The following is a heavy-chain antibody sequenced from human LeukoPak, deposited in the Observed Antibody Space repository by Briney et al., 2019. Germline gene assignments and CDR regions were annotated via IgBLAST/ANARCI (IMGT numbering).Heavy chain of an antibody. D-gene: IGHD3-3*01. CDR3: ARDGGHQYCFDY. CDR2: IIPIFGTA. Sequence: ASVKVTCKASGGTFSSYAISWVRQAPGQGLEWMGGIIPIFGTANYAQKFQGRVTITADESTSTAYMELSSLRSEDTAVYYCARDGGHQYCFDYWGQGTLVTVSS. CDR1: GGTFSSYA. V-gene: IGHV1-69*13. J-gene: IGHJ4*02.